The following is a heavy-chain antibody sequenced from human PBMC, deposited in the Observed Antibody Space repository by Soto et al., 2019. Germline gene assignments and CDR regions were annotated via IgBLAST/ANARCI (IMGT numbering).Heavy chain of an antibody. CDR1: GFTFDDYT. Sequence: EMQLVESGGVVVQPGGSLRLSCAASGFTFDDYTMHWVRQVPGKGLDWVSTISWDGGTKYYADSVKGRFTISRDNSKSSLYLQMNGLRTEDSAVYYCAKGGDYWYVDLWGGGTLATVSS. V-gene: IGHV3-43*01. CDR3: AKGGDYWYVDL. D-gene: IGHD3-16*01. CDR2: ISWDGGTK. J-gene: IGHJ2*01.